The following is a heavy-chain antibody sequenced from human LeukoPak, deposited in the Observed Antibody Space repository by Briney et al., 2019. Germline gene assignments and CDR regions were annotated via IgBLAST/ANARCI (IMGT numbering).Heavy chain of an antibody. Sequence: GRSLRLSCAASGFTFDDYAMHWVRQAPGKGLEWVSGISWNSGSIGYADSVKGRFTISRDNAKNSLYLQMNSLRAEDTALYYCAKAGVTIFGVVNTAYYFDYWGQGTLVTVSS. J-gene: IGHJ4*02. CDR2: ISWNSGSI. CDR3: AKAGVTIFGVVNTAYYFDY. D-gene: IGHD3-3*01. V-gene: IGHV3-9*01. CDR1: GFTFDDYA.